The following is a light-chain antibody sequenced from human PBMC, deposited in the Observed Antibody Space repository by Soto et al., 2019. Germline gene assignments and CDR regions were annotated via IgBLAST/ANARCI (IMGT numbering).Light chain of an antibody. CDR1: QRLASNY. Sequence: EIELTQSPGTLSLSPGERATLSCRASQRLASNYLAWYQQRPGQAPRLLLYGVSSRATGIQDRFSGSGSGTDFTLAISRVEPEDFAVYFCQQYADSPITFGQGTRLGI. V-gene: IGKV3-20*01. J-gene: IGKJ5*01. CDR2: GVS. CDR3: QQYADSPIT.